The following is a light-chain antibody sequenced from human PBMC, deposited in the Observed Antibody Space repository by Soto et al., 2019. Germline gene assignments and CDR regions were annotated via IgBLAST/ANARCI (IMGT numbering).Light chain of an antibody. V-gene: IGKV1-33*01. CDR1: QHISNY. CDR3: QQYDDVPLT. CDR2: DAS. J-gene: IGKJ4*01. Sequence: IHMTHSPSSLSASLGDRMTIVFQAPQHISNYLNWYQQKPWKAPKLLIYDASNLETGVPSRFSGSGSGTDFTFTISSLQPEDIATYYCQQYDDVPLTFGGGTKVDI.